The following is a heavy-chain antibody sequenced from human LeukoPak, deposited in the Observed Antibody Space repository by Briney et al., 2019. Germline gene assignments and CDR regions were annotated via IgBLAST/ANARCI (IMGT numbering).Heavy chain of an antibody. Sequence: PSQTLSLTCTVSGGSISSGSYYWSWIRQPAGKGLEWIGRIYTSGSTNYNPSLKSRVTISVDTSKNQFSLKLSSVTAADTAVHYCARGITIFGVVTAMDVWGQGTTVTVSS. CDR2: IYTSGST. D-gene: IGHD3-3*01. J-gene: IGHJ6*02. V-gene: IGHV4-61*02. CDR1: GGSISSGSYY. CDR3: ARGITIFGVVTAMDV.